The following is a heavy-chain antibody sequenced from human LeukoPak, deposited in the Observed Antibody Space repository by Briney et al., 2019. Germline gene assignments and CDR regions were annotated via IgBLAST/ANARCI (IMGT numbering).Heavy chain of an antibody. V-gene: IGHV3-21*01. CDR3: ARDASGSSTGLIDS. CDR2: VSTSSYYI. CDR1: GFTLRSYS. J-gene: IGHJ4*02. Sequence: GGALRLSCVASGFTLRSYSMNWVRQAPGKGLEWVSYVSTSSYYIYYADSVKGRFTISRDDAKNSLYLQMNSLRAEDTAIYYCARDASGSSTGLIDSWGQGTLVTVSS. D-gene: IGHD1-26*01.